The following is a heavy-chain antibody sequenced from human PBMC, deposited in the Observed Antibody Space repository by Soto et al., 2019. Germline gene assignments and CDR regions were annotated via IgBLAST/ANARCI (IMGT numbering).Heavy chain of an antibody. CDR2: IYWDDDK. CDR1: GFSLSTSGVG. CDR3: APIPNYYQYNWFAP. D-gene: IGHD3-10*01. V-gene: IGHV2-5*02. J-gene: IGHJ5*02. Sequence: QITLKESGPTLVKPTQTLTLTCTFSGFSLSTSGVGVGWIRQPPGKALECLALIYWDDDKHYSPSLKSRPTITTHTSKNQVVLTMTTMHPVDTATYYCAPIPNYYQYNWFAPWGQGTLVTVSS.